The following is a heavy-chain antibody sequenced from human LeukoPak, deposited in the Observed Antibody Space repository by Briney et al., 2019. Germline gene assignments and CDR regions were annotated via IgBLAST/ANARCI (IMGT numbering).Heavy chain of an antibody. Sequence: GGSQRLSCAASGFTFDDYAMHWVRQAPGKGLEWVSGISWNSGSIGYADSVKGRFTISRDNAKNSLYLQMNSLRAEDTALYYCAKEKEIDSSGYYFWFDPWGQGTLVTVSS. J-gene: IGHJ5*02. CDR2: ISWNSGSI. CDR3: AKEKEIDSSGYYFWFDP. CDR1: GFTFDDYA. V-gene: IGHV3-9*01. D-gene: IGHD3-22*01.